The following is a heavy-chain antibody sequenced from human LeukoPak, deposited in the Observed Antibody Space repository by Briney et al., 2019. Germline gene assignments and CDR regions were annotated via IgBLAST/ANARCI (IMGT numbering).Heavy chain of an antibody. D-gene: IGHD3-3*01. Sequence: PSETLSLTCTVSGGSISSHYWSWIRQPPGKGLEWIGYIYYSGGTNYNPSLKSRVTISVDTSKNQFSLKLSSVTAADTAVYYCARMAIFGDNWFDPWGQGTLVTVSS. CDR2: IYYSGGT. CDR1: GGSISSHY. J-gene: IGHJ5*02. CDR3: ARMAIFGDNWFDP. V-gene: IGHV4-59*11.